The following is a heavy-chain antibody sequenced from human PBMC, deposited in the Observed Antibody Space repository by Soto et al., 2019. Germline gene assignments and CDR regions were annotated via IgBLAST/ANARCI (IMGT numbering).Heavy chain of an antibody. CDR1: GGCIFSYD. CDR3: AREKMTYRDSFFDY. CDR2: IYYSWST. V-gene: IGHV4-59*01. D-gene: IGHD2-15*01. J-gene: IGHJ4*02. Sequence: STTXSLTCTFGGGCIFSYDFILIRHPPGKGLEFIGYIYYSWSTKYNPSLKSRVPVSVDTSKNQFSLKLSSVTAADTAVYYSAREKMTYRDSFFDYWGKGTLVTV.